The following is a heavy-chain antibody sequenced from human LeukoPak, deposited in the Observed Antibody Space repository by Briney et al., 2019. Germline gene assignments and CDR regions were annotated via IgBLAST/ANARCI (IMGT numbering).Heavy chain of an antibody. V-gene: IGHV3-23*01. J-gene: IGHJ4*02. CDR2: ISGSGGST. Sequence: GGSLRLSCAASGFTFSSYAMSWVRQVPGKGLEWVSAISGSGGSTYYADSVKGRFTMSRDNSKNTLSLQMNSLRAEDTAVYYCAKEINYYYDSSGGFDYWGQGTLVTVSS. CDR1: GFTFSSYA. CDR3: AKEINYYYDSSGGFDY. D-gene: IGHD3-22*01.